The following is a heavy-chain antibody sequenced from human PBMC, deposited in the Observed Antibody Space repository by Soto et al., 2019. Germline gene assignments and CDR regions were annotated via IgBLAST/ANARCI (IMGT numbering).Heavy chain of an antibody. V-gene: IGHV4-31*03. CDR2: IYYSGST. J-gene: IGHJ4*02. D-gene: IGHD4-4*01. Sequence: TLSLTCTVSGGSISSGGYYWSWIRQHPGKGLEWIGYIYYSGSTYYNPSLKSRVTISVDTSRNQFSLKLSSVTAADTAVYYCARAGGLMTTIDYWGQGTLVTVSS. CDR1: GGSISSGGYY. CDR3: ARAGGLMTTIDY.